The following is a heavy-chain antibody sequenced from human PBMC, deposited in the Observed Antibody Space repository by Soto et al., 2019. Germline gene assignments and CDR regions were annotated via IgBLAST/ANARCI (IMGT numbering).Heavy chain of an antibody. CDR2: IYHSGST. CDR3: ARENNGAGAFDI. Sequence: PSETQSLTYAVSGGYIRSCGDSWVWIRQPPGKGLEWIVYIYHSGSTYYNPSLKSRVTISVDTSKNQFSLKLSSVTAADTAVYYCARENNGAGAFDIWGQGTMVTVSS. V-gene: IGHV4-30-2*05. D-gene: IGHD1-20*01. CDR1: GGYIRSCGDS. J-gene: IGHJ3*02.